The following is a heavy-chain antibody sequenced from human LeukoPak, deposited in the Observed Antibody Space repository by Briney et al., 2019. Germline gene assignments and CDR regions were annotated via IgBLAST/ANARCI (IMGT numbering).Heavy chain of an antibody. Sequence: SETLSLTCTVSGGSISSGGYYWSWIRQHPGKGLEWIGYIYYSGSTYYNPSLKSRVTISVDTSKNQFSLKLSSVTAADTAVYYCARASITMVWGVMDPLIGWFDPWGQGTLVTVSS. CDR2: IYYSGST. V-gene: IGHV4-31*03. D-gene: IGHD3-10*01. J-gene: IGHJ5*02. CDR3: ARASITMVWGVMDPLIGWFDP. CDR1: GGSISSGGYY.